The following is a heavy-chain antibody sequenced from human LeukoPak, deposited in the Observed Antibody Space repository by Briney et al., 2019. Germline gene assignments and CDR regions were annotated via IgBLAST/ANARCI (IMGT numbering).Heavy chain of an antibody. J-gene: IGHJ4*02. CDR3: AIIDLSSGFDY. CDR2: ISPYNGNT. Sequence: ASVKVSCKTFGYSFKTYGIDWLRQAPGQGLEWMGWISPYNGNTQYAEQFRGRFALTTDTSTSTVYMELRSLRSDDTAIYYCAIIDLSSGFDYWGQGTPVTVSS. CDR1: GYSFKTYG. V-gene: IGHV1-18*01. D-gene: IGHD1-26*01.